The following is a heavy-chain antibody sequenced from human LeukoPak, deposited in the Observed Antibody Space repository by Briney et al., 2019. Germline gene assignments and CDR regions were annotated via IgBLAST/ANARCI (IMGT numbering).Heavy chain of an antibody. CDR1: GASNSRYY. J-gene: IGHJ5*02. Sequence: SETLSLTCSVSGASNSRYYWNWIRQPAGKRLEWIGRLYTSGSIYYNPSLRSRVTISLDKSKNQFYLRLSSVTAADTAVYYCARDLGDGYNRDWFDPWGQGTLVTVSS. CDR3: ARDLGDGYNRDWFDP. D-gene: IGHD5-24*01. CDR2: LYTSGSI. V-gene: IGHV4-4*07.